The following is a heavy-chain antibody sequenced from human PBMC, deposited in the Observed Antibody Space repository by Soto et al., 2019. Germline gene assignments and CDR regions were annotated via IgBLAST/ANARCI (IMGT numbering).Heavy chain of an antibody. CDR3: AIGVHSPLNN. Sequence: GGSLRLPLAASGFNFKNYAIQWARQGPGKRLGWVGVIWNDVKRRYYADSVKGRFTNSRDHSNNTLYVQMTSPRAEDTGVYYCAIGVHSPLNNWGQGTLVTLSS. V-gene: IGHV3-33*08. CDR2: IWNDVKRR. D-gene: IGHD1-1*01. J-gene: IGHJ4*02. CDR1: GFNFKNYA.